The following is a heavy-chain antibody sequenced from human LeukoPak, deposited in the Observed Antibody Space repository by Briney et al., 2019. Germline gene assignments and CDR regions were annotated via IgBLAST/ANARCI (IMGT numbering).Heavy chain of an antibody. Sequence: PGGSLRLSCAASGVTFSSFWMSGVRQAPGKGPEWVANIKKDGSQKYYVDYVEGRFTISRYSAKNSLYLQMDSLRVDDTDVYYCTRVFGGYDVADYWGQGTLVTASS. V-gene: IGHV3-7*03. CDR1: GVTFSSFW. CDR3: TRVFGGYDVADY. D-gene: IGHD3-10*02. J-gene: IGHJ4*02. CDR2: IKKDGSQK.